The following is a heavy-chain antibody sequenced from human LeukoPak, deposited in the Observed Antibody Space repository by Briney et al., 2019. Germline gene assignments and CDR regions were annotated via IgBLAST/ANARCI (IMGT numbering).Heavy chain of an antibody. D-gene: IGHD2-2*01. Sequence: GGALRLSCAASGFTFSDYYMSWIRQAPGKGLEWVSYISGSRDFTNYAGSVKGGLTISRENVTNALYLQMNSLRAEDTAVYYCARDPPSHWGRGTLVTVSS. CDR2: ISGSRDFT. J-gene: IGHJ4*02. V-gene: IGHV3-11*05. CDR1: GFTFSDYY. CDR3: ARDPPSH.